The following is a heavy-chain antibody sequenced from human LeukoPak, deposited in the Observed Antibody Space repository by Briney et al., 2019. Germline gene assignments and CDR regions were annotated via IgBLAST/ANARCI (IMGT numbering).Heavy chain of an antibody. Sequence: GGSLRLSCATSGFSFSLYGMHWVRQAPGKGLEWVAFIQYDGSHKFYVDSVQGRFTISRDNSKSTLFLQMNSLRAEDTAVYYCAKTSDQLLYSKLDYWGQGTLVTVSS. J-gene: IGHJ4*02. CDR1: GFSFSLYG. CDR3: AKTSDQLLYSKLDY. CDR2: IQYDGSHK. V-gene: IGHV3-30*02. D-gene: IGHD2-2*02.